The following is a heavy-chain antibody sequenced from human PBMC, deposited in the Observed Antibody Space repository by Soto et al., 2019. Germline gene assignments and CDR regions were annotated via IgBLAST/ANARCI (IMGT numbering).Heavy chain of an antibody. CDR2: IDPSDSYT. CDR3: ARQAVVRRRTDAFDI. J-gene: IGHJ3*02. CDR1: GYSFTSYW. Sequence: PGESLKISCKGSGYSFTSYWISWVRQMPGKGLEWMGRIDPSDSYTNYSPSFQGHVTISADKSISTAYLQWSSLKASDTAIYYCARQAVVRRRTDAFDIWGQGTMVTVSS. D-gene: IGHD2-15*01. V-gene: IGHV5-10-1*01.